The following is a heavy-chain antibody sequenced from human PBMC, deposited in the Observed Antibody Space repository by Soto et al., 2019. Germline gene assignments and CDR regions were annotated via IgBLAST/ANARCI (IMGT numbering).Heavy chain of an antibody. D-gene: IGHD5-12*01. CDR3: ASRLQLGEFSDAFDI. CDR1: GGSISSYY. V-gene: IGHV4-59*01. Sequence: PSETLSLTCTVSGGSISSYYWSWSRQPPGKGLEWIGYIYYSGSTNYNPSLKSRVTISVDTSKNQFSLKLSSVTAADTAMYYCASRLQLGEFSDAFDIWGQGTMVTVSS. CDR2: IYYSGST. J-gene: IGHJ3*02.